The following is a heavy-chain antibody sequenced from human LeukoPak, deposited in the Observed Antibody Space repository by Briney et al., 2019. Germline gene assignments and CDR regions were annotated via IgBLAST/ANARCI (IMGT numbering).Heavy chain of an antibody. Sequence: GGSLRLSCAASGFTFSTSWMHWVRQAPGKGLVWVSRINSDGSIITYADSVNGRFTISRDNANNTLYLQISSLRAEHTAVYYCARALGSPLDYWGQGTLVIVSS. J-gene: IGHJ4*02. V-gene: IGHV3-74*01. CDR2: INSDGSII. CDR1: GFTFSTSW. CDR3: ARALGSPLDY. D-gene: IGHD1-26*01.